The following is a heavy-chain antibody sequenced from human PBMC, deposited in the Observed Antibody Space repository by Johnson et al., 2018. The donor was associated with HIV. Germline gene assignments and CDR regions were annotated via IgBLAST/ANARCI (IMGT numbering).Heavy chain of an antibody. D-gene: IGHD7-27*01. CDR2: TNTDGSTT. CDR1: GFNFDNYA. V-gene: IGHV3-74*01. Sequence: EVQLVESGGGLVQPGRSLILSCAASGFNFDNYAMHWVRQAPGQGLVWVSRTNTDGSTTTSADSVKGRFTVSRDKVKNTLHLQMNSLRAEDTAVFYCAKDFLHGQYTGIFDTWGQGTVVTVSS. J-gene: IGHJ3*02. CDR3: AKDFLHGQYTGIFDT.